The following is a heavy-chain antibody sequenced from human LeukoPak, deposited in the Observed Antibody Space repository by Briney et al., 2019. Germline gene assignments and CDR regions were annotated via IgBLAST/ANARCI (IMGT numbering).Heavy chain of an antibody. CDR3: AKGDGYNYDNWFDH. D-gene: IGHD5-24*01. J-gene: IGHJ5*02. Sequence: GGSLRLSCAASGFTSSSYALSWVRQAPGKGLEWVSGISGSGGSTYYADSVKGRFTISRDNSKNTLYLQMNSLRAEDTAVYFCAKGDGYNYDNWFDHWGQGTLVTVSS. CDR2: ISGSGGST. CDR1: GFTSSSYA. V-gene: IGHV3-23*01.